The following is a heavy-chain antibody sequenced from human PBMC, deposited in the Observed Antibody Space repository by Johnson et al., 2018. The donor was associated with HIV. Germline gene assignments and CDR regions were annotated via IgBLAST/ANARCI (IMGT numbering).Heavy chain of an antibody. Sequence: VRLVESGGGVVQPGRSLRLSCVASGFTFSDYAVHWVRQAPGKGLEWVAVISYDAKNKYYADSVKGRFTISRDNSKNTLFLQMNSLKTEDTAVYYCAREGAPSARDFGAFDSWGQGTMVTVSS. CDR2: ISYDAKNK. CDR3: AREGAPSARDFGAFDS. V-gene: IGHV3-30*04. J-gene: IGHJ3*02. CDR1: GFTFSDYA. D-gene: IGHD1-26*01.